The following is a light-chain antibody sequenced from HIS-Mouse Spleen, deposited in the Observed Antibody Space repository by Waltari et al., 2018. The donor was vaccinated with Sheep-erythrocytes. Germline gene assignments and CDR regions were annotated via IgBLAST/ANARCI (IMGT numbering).Light chain of an antibody. Sequence: QSALTQPASVSGSPGQSITISCTGTSSDVGSYNLVSWYQQHPGKAPKLMIYEGSKRRSGVSNRFSRSKSGNPASLTISGLQAEDEADYYCCSYAGSSTPWVFGGGTKLTVL. V-gene: IGLV2-23*01. CDR1: SSDVGSYNL. CDR3: CSYAGSSTPWV. CDR2: EGS. J-gene: IGLJ3*02.